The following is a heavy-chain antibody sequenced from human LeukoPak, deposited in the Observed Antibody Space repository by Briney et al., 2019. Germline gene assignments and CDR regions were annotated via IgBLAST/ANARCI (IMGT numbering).Heavy chain of an antibody. D-gene: IGHD3-22*01. CDR1: GGSISSYY. CDR3: ARERLKHYYDSSGYYQGGAFDI. V-gene: IGHV4-4*07. Sequence: PSETLSLTCTVSGGSISSYYWSWIRQPAGKGLEWIGRIYTSGSTNYNPSLKSRVTMSVDTSKNQFSLKLSSVTAADTAVYYCARERLKHYYDSSGYYQGGAFDIWGQGTMVTVSS. J-gene: IGHJ3*02. CDR2: IYTSGST.